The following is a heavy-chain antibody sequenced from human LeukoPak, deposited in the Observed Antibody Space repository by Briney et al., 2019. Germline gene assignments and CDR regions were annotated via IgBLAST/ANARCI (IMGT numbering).Heavy chain of an antibody. CDR3: ARESYDFWRTNWFDP. CDR1: GGSISSGGYY. V-gene: IGHV4-61*08. CDR2: IYYSGST. Sequence: SETLSLTCTVSGGSISSGGYYWSWIRQHPGKGLEWIGYIYYSGSTNYNPSLKSRVTMSVDTSKNQFSLKLSSVTAADTAVYYCARESYDFWRTNWFDPWGQGTLVTVSS. D-gene: IGHD3-3*01. J-gene: IGHJ5*02.